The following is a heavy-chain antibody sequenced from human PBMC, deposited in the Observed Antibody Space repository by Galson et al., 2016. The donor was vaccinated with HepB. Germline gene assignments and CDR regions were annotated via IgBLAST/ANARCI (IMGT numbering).Heavy chain of an antibody. Sequence: TLSLTCSVSGDSLSSGSHYWSWIRQPAGKGLEWIGRIYPSGSTNYNPSLKSRVTISVEPAKPQLSLKLASVTAADTAVYYCARDVEAGSGWEYGFFDLWGRGTLVTVSS. CDR2: IYPSGST. J-gene: IGHJ2*01. V-gene: IGHV4-61*02. CDR1: GDSLSSGSHY. D-gene: IGHD6-19*01. CDR3: ARDVEAGSGWEYGFFDL.